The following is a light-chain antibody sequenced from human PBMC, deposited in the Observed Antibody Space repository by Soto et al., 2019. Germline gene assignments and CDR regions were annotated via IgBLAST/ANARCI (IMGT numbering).Light chain of an antibody. CDR1: QSIGSY. Sequence: DXXXXXCRASQSIGSYLNWYQQKPGTAPKVLIYGASTLQNGVPSRFSGSGSGTDFTLTISSLQTEDSATYYCQQSYSILITFGQGTRLEIK. J-gene: IGKJ5*01. CDR2: GAS. V-gene: IGKV1-39*01. CDR3: QQSYSILIT.